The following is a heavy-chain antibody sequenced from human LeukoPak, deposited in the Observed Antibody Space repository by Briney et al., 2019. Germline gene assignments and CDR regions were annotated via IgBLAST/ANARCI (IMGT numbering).Heavy chain of an antibody. CDR1: GFTFSSYE. V-gene: IGHV3-48*03. CDR3: AREAVTTGY. D-gene: IGHD4-17*01. CDR2: ISSSGSTI. Sequence: GGSLRLSCAASGFTFSSYEMNWVRQAPGKGLEWVSYISSSGSTIYYADSVKGRFIISRDNSKNTLFLQMNSLRAEDTAVYYCAREAVTTGYWGQGTLVTVSS. J-gene: IGHJ4*02.